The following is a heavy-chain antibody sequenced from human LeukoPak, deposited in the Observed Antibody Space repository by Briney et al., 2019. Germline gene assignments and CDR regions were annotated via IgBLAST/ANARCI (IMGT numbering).Heavy chain of an antibody. CDR1: GLTFSNYN. V-gene: IGHV3-21*01. CDR2: ISRTSSYI. Sequence: PGGSLRLSCAASGLTFSNYNMNWVRQAPGKGLEWVSSISRTSSYIYYADSVKGRFTISRDNAKNSLNLQMNSLRAEDTAVYYCARDYGSGSSYYYYGMDVWGQGTTVTVSS. J-gene: IGHJ6*02. CDR3: ARDYGSGSSYYYYGMDV. D-gene: IGHD3-10*01.